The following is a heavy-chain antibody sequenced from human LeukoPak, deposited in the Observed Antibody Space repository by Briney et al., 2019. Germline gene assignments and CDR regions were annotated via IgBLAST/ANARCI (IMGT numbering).Heavy chain of an antibody. D-gene: IGHD3-22*01. V-gene: IGHV3-23*01. CDR3: AKGFNYDSGVDY. CDR1: GFTFSSYA. J-gene: IGHJ4*02. CDR2: ISGSGGST. Sequence: GGSRRLSCAASGFTFSSYAMSWVRQAPGKGLEWVSAISGSGGSTYYADSVKGRFTISRDNSKNTLYLQMNSLRAEDTAVHYCAKGFNYDSGVDYWGQGTLVTVSS.